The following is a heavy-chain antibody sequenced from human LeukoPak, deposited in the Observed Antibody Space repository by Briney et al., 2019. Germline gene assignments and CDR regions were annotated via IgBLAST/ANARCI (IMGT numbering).Heavy chain of an antibody. J-gene: IGHJ6*03. CDR2: IHPGDSDT. CDR1: GYSFTSYW. Sequence: GESLKISCKGSGYSFTSYWIGWVRQMPGKGLEWMGIIHPGDSDTRYSPSFQGQVTISADKSISTAYLQWSSLKASDTAIYYCARAGTYYYYHMDVWGKGTTVTVFS. CDR3: ARAGTYYYYHMDV. D-gene: IGHD6-19*01. V-gene: IGHV5-51*01.